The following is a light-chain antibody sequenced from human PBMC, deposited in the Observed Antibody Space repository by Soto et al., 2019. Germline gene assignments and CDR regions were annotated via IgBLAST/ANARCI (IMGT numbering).Light chain of an antibody. CDR3: SSYTSTSTRV. Sequence: QSALTQPASVSGSPGQSITISCTGTTNDIGAFNYVSWYQQHPGKAPKLILYEVTNRPSGVSNRFSGSKSGNTASLIISGLQAEDEADYYCSSYTSTSTRVFGAGTKLTVL. V-gene: IGLV2-14*01. J-gene: IGLJ2*01. CDR1: TNDIGAFNY. CDR2: EVT.